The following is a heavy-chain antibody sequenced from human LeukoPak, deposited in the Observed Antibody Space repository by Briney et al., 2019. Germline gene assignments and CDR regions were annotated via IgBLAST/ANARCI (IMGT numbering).Heavy chain of an antibody. CDR1: GGSISIYC. CDR2: IYYSGST. D-gene: IGHD1-26*01. V-gene: IGHV4-59*08. J-gene: IGHJ5*02. CDR3: ARHLVGSRFDP. Sequence: PSETLSLTCSVSGGSISIYCTSWIRQPPGKGLEWIGYIYYSGSTYYNPSLKSRVTISVDTSKNQFSLNLNSMSAADTAVYYCARHLVGSRFDPLGQASMVTVSS.